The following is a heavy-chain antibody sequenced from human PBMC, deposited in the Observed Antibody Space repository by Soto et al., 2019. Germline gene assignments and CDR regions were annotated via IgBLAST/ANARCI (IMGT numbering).Heavy chain of an antibody. D-gene: IGHD6-19*01. Sequence: SGKVSCKASGGTFSSYAISWVRQAPGQGLEGMGVIIPIVATANYAQKFQRRVTITADESTSTAYMELSSLRSEDTAVYYCARVPAYSLRAVAQLVYYYGMAVWGQGPTVTVSS. J-gene: IGHJ6*02. CDR2: IIPIVATA. CDR3: ARVPAYSLRAVAQLVYYYGMAV. V-gene: IGHV1-69*13. CDR1: GGTFSSYA.